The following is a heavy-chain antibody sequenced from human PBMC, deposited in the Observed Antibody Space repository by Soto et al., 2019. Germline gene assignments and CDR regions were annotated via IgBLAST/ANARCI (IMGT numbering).Heavy chain of an antibody. CDR3: AKDVLVLLLWFGELLADPKHDY. J-gene: IGHJ4*02. D-gene: IGHD3-10*01. V-gene: IGHV3-23*01. CDR1: GFTFSSYA. CDR2: ISGSGGST. Sequence: EVQLLESGGGLVQPGGSQRLSCAASGFTFSSYAMSWVRQAPGKGLEWVSAISGSGGSTYYADSVKGRFTISRDNSKNTLYLQMNSLRAEDTAVYYCAKDVLVLLLWFGELLADPKHDYWGQGTLVTVSS.